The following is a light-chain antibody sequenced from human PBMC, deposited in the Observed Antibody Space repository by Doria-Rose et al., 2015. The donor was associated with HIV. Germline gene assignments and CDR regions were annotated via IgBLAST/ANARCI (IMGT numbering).Light chain of an antibody. J-gene: IGKJ1*01. Sequence: EIVLTQSPGTLSLSPGESATLSCRASQSFSSTYLAWYQQKPGQAPSLLIYDGSTSATGIPDRFSASGSGTDFTLTINRLEPEDFALYYCHQYGTSWTFGQGTKVEI. CDR3: HQYGTSWT. CDR1: QSFSSTY. CDR2: DGS. V-gene: IGKV3-20*01.